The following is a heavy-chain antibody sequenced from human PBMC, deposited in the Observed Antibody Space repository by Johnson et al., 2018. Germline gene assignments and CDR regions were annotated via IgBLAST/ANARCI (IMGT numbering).Heavy chain of an antibody. CDR1: GDTFSRHT. Sequence: LGESGAEVKKPRSSVKVSCKASGDTFSRHTITWVRQAPGQGLEWMGRIIPILGIINNAQKFQGTVTITADKSTSTAYMELSSLRSEDTAVYYCAREGYGDYFHAFDIWGQGTMVTVSS. D-gene: IGHD4-17*01. CDR3: AREGYGDYFHAFDI. CDR2: IIPILGII. V-gene: IGHV1-69*08. J-gene: IGHJ3*02.